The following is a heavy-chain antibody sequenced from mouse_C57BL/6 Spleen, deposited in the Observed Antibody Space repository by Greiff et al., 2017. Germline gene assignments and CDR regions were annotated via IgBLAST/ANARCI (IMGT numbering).Heavy chain of an antibody. Sequence: QVQLKQPGAELVMPGASVKLSCKASGYTFTSYWMHWVKQRPGQGLEWIGEIDPSDSYTNYNQKFKGKSTLTVDKSSSTAYMQLSSLTSEDSAVYYCARWLHDAMDYWGQGTSVTVSS. CDR3: ARWLHDAMDY. V-gene: IGHV1-69*01. J-gene: IGHJ4*01. CDR1: GYTFTSYW. CDR2: IDPSDSYT. D-gene: IGHD2-2*01.